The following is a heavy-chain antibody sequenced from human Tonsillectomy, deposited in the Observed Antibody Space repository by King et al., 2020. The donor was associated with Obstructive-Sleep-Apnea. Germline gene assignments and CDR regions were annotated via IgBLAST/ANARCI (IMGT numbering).Heavy chain of an antibody. Sequence: QLQESGPGLVKPSETLSLTCTVSGGSISSSSYYWGWIRQPPGKGLEWIGSIYYSGSTYYNPSLKSRVTISVDTSKNQFSLKLSSVTAADTAVYYCARDKVWFGELLSINWFDPWGQGTLVTVSS. V-gene: IGHV4-39*07. D-gene: IGHD3-10*01. CDR2: IYYSGST. CDR3: ARDKVWFGELLSINWFDP. J-gene: IGHJ5*02. CDR1: GGSISSSSYY.